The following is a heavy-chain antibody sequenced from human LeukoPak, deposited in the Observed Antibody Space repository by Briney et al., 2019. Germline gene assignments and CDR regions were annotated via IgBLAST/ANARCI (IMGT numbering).Heavy chain of an antibody. CDR2: INTNTGNP. D-gene: IGHD2-2*01. CDR1: GYTFTSHA. CDR3: AKQGPGYCSSTSCYGVDY. Sequence: GASVKVSCKASGYTFTSHAMNWERQAPGQGLEWMGWINTNTGNPTYAQGFTGRFVFSLDTSVSTAYLQISSLKAEDTAVYYCAKQGPGYCSSTSCYGVDYWGQGTLVTVSS. V-gene: IGHV7-4-1*02. J-gene: IGHJ4*02.